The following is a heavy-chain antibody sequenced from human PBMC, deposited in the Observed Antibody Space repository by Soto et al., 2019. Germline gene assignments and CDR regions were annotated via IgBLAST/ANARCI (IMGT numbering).Heavy chain of an antibody. CDR1: GYIFSRYG. Sequence: QVQLVQSGPEVRKPGASVKVSCKASGYIFSRYGISWVRQAPGQGLEWMAWISGYNGNTKFGERVQGRVNVTTDKSTKTAYMELMSLIADDTAAYYCAREAAAERNYYGLDVWGHGTTVIVSS. D-gene: IGHD6-13*01. CDR3: AREAAAERNYYGLDV. V-gene: IGHV1-18*04. J-gene: IGHJ6*02. CDR2: ISGYNGNT.